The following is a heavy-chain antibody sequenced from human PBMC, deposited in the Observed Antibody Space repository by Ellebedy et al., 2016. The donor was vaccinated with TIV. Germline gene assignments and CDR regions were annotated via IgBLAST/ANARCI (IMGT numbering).Heavy chain of an antibody. D-gene: IGHD3-10*01. CDR2: ISAYNGNT. CDR3: AREVDGSGSYYPPDY. V-gene: IGHV1-18*01. J-gene: IGHJ4*02. Sequence: ASVKVSCKASGYTFTSYGISWVRQAPGQGLEWMGWISAYNGNTNYAQKLQGRVTMTTDTSTSTAYMELRSLRSDDTAVYYCAREVDGSGSYYPPDYWGQGTLVTVSS. CDR1: GYTFTSYG.